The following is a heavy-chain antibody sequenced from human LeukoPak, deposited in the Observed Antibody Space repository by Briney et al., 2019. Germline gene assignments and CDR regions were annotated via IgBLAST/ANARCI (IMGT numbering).Heavy chain of an antibody. CDR1: VYTFTSYD. V-gene: IGHV1-8*03. D-gene: IGHD1-26*01. CDR2: MNPNSGNT. Sequence: ASVKVSCKASVYTFTSYDINWVRQATGQGLEWMGWMNPNSGNTGYAQKFQGRVTITRNTSISTAYMELSSLRSEDTAVYYCAIFSGSDPFDIWGQGTMVTVSS. CDR3: AIFSGSDPFDI. J-gene: IGHJ3*02.